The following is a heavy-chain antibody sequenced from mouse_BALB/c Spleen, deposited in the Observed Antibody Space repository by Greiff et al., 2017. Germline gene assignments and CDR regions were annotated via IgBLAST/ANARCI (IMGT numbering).Heavy chain of an antibody. CDR1: GYTFTSYV. Sequence: EVKLQESGPELVKPGASVKMSCKASGYTFTSYVMHWVKQKPGQGLEWIGYINPYNDGTKYNEKFKGKATLTADKSSSTAYMQLSSLTSVDSAVYFCARFDYDVGAMDYWGQGTSVTVSA. CDR3: ARFDYDVGAMDY. D-gene: IGHD2-4*01. J-gene: IGHJ4*01. V-gene: IGHV1-14*01. CDR2: INPYNDGT.